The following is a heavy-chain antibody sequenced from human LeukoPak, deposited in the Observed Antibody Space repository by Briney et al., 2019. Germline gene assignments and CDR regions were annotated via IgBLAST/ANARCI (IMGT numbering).Heavy chain of an antibody. D-gene: IGHD3-10*01. CDR2: INHSGST. J-gene: IGHJ5*02. CDR1: GGSFSGYY. V-gene: IGHV4-34*01. Sequence: SETLSLTCAVYGGSFSGYYWSWIRQPPGKGLEWIGEINHSGSTNYNPSLKSRVTISVDTSKNQFSLKLSSVTAADTAVYYCARYEHLLSHCFDPWGQGTLVTVSS. CDR3: ARYEHLLSHCFDP.